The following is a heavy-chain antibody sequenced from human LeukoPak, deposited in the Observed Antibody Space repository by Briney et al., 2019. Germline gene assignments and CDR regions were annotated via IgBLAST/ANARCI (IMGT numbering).Heavy chain of an antibody. V-gene: IGHV3-72*01. CDR2: TRNKANSYTT. CDR3: VRVGRSETLDY. J-gene: IGHJ4*02. Sequence: PGGSLRLSCAASGFRFSDHYMDWVRQAPGKGLEWVGRTRNKANSYTTGYAASVRGRFTISRDDSKNSLYLQMNSLKTEDTAVYYCVRVGRSETLDYWGQGTLVTVSS. CDR1: GFRFSDHY.